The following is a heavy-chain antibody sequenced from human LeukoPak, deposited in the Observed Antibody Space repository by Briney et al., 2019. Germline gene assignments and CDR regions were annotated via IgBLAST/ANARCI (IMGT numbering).Heavy chain of an antibody. CDR1: GDSISGYY. V-gene: IGHV4-4*07. D-gene: IGHD6-19*01. CDR3: ARGGSSGWYV. Sequence: SETLSLACTVSGDSISGYYWSWIRQPAGKGLEWIGRMYTSGSTNYNPSFKSRVTMSVDTSKNHFSLKLSSVTAADTAVYYCARGGSSGWYVWGQGTLVTVSS. J-gene: IGHJ4*02. CDR2: MYTSGST.